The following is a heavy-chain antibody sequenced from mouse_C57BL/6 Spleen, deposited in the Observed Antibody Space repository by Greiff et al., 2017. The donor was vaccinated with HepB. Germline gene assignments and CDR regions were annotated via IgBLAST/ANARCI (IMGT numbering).Heavy chain of an antibody. CDR1: GYAFSSSW. Sequence: QVQLQQSGPELVKPGASVKISCKASGYAFSSSWMNWVKQSPGKGLEWIGRIYPGDGDTNYNGKFKGKATLTADKSSSTAYMQLSSLTSEDSAVYFCASKKDYYGSSYDYFDYWGQGTTLTVSS. V-gene: IGHV1-82*01. CDR3: ASKKDYYGSSYDYFDY. CDR2: IYPGDGDT. J-gene: IGHJ2*01. D-gene: IGHD1-1*01.